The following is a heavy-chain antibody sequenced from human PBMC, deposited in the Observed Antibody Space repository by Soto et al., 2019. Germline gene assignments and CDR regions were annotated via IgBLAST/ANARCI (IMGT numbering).Heavy chain of an antibody. J-gene: IGHJ6*03. CDR1: GFTVSSKY. CDR2: INRGGSI. CDR3: TRDDFHCSGGNCYWIPMDI. V-gene: IGHV3-66*01. Sequence: EVQLVESGGGLVQPGGSLRLSCAVSGFTVSSKYMRWVRQAPVQCLELVSLINRGGSIYYADSVKGRFTISRDNSENTLYLQMSSLGVEDTCVYYCTRDDFHCSGGNCYWIPMDIWGKGTTVTVSS. D-gene: IGHD2-15*01.